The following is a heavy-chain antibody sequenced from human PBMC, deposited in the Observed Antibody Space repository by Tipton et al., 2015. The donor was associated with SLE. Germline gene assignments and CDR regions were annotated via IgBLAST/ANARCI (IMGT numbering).Heavy chain of an antibody. J-gene: IGHJ4*02. CDR3: AKGGGFTMIVVVPFDY. V-gene: IGHV3-23*03. CDR2: IYSGGSST. D-gene: IGHD3-22*01. Sequence: SLRLSCAASGFTFSSYAMSWVRQAPGKGLEWVSVIYSGGSSTYYADSVKGRFTISRDNSKNTLYLQMNSLRAEDTAVYYCAKGGGFTMIVVVPFDYWGQGTLVTVSS. CDR1: GFTFSSYA.